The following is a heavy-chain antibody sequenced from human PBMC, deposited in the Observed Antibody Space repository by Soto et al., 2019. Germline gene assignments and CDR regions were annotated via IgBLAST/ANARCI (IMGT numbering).Heavy chain of an antibody. J-gene: IGHJ4*02. Sequence: EVQLEESGGALVQPGRSLRLSCAASGFTFDDYAMYWVRQVLGKGLEWVSSISWNSGNIGYADSGKGRFTTSRDNAKTALYVQMNSLRPEDPALYYGVRSKGGYSYGTPFDYWGPGTLVTVSS. CDR2: ISWNSGNI. D-gene: IGHD5-18*01. V-gene: IGHV3-9*01. CDR1: GFTFDDYA. CDR3: VRSKGGYSYGTPFDY.